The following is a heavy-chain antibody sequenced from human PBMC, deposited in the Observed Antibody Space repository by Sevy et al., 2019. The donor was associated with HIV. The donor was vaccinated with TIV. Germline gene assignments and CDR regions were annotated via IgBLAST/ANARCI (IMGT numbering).Heavy chain of an antibody. CDR2: ISYGGSNK. CDR3: ANGVGGYSYGYKYYYYGMDV. D-gene: IGHD5-18*01. V-gene: IGHV3-30*18. CDR1: GFTFSSYG. Sequence: GGSLRLSCAASGFTFSSYGMHWVRQAPGKGLEWVAVISYGGSNKYYADSVKGRFTISRDNSKNTLYLQMNSLRTEDTAMYYCANGVGGYSYGYKYYYYGMDVWGQGTTVTVSS. J-gene: IGHJ6*02.